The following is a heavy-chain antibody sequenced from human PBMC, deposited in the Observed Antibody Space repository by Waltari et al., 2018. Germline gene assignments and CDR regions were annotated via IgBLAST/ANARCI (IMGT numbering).Heavy chain of an antibody. CDR2: IYSGGSS. CDR1: GFIVSSNY. V-gene: IGHV3-53*01. J-gene: IGHJ4*02. Sequence: EVQVVESGGGLIQPGGSLRLCCAVSGFIVSSNYMRWVRQAPGKGLEWVSVIYSGGSSYYVDSVKGRFTISRDNSKNTIYLEMNSLRGEDTAVYFCVGHRFGSGSYFDYWGQGTPVTVSS. CDR3: VGHRFGSGSYFDY. D-gene: IGHD3-10*01.